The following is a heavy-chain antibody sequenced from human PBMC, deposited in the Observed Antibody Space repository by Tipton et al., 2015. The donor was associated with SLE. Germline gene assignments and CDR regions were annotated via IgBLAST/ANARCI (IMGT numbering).Heavy chain of an antibody. D-gene: IGHD2-21*02. CDR2: IYYSGST. CDR3: ARAPEAYCGGDCYSFDY. Sequence: TLSLTCAVYGGSFSGYYWGWIRQPPGKGLEWIGSIYYSGSTYYNPSLKSRVTISVDTSKNQFSLKLSSVTAADTAVYYCARAPEAYCGGDCYSFDYWGQGTLVTVSS. CDR1: GGSFSGYY. J-gene: IGHJ4*02. V-gene: IGHV4-34*01.